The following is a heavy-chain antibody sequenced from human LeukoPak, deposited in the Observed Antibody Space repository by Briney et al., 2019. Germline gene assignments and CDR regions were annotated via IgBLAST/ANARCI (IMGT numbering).Heavy chain of an antibody. CDR1: GFTFSSYW. J-gene: IGHJ5*02. CDR2: INSDGSST. CDR3: ARGDYGDYVMGWFDH. Sequence: GGSLRLSCAASGFTFSSYWMHWVRQAPGKGLVWVSRINSDGSSTSYADSVKGRFTISRDNAKNTLYLQMNSLRAEDTAVYYCARGDYGDYVMGWFDHWGQGTLVTVSS. D-gene: IGHD4-17*01. V-gene: IGHV3-74*01.